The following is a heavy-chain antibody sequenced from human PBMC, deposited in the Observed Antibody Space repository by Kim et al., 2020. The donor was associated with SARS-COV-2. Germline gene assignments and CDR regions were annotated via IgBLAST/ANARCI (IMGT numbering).Heavy chain of an antibody. CDR3: AKWNSYSSSWRKQYNWFDP. J-gene: IGHJ5*02. CDR2: ISGSGGST. CDR1: GFTFSSYA. D-gene: IGHD6-13*01. Sequence: GGSLRLSCAASGFTFSSYAMSWVRQAPGKGLEWVSAISGSGGSTYYADSVKGRFTISRDNSKNTLYLQMNSLRAEDTAVYYCAKWNSYSSSWRKQYNWFDPWGQGTLVTVSS. V-gene: IGHV3-23*01.